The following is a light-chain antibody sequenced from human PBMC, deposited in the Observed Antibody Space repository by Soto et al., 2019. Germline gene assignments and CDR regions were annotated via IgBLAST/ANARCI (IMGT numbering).Light chain of an antibody. CDR2: EGT. J-gene: IGLJ1*01. V-gene: IGLV2-23*01. CDR1: SSDVGSYNF. CDR3: CSYAGDSTPYV. Sequence: QSALTQPASVSGSPGQSSTISCTGTSSDVGSYNFVSWYQQHPGKAPKVIIYEGTKRPSGVSNRFSGSKSGNTASLTISGLQAEDEADYYCCSYAGDSTPYVFGTGTKLTVL.